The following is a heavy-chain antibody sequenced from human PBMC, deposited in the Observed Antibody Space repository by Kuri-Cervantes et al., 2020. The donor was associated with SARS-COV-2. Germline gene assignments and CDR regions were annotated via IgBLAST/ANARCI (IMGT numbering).Heavy chain of an antibody. CDR3: AREFPQGRIFGVVPTRYYYYYMDV. D-gene: IGHD3-3*01. CDR1: GGSISSSSYY. J-gene: IGHJ6*03. CDR2: IYHSGST. V-gene: IGHV4-39*07. Sequence: SETLSLTCTVSGGSISSSSYYWSWIRQPPGKGLEWIGSIYHSGSTYYNPSLKSRVTISVDTSKSQFSLKLSSVTAADTAVYYCAREFPQGRIFGVVPTRYYYYYMDVWGKGTTVTVSS.